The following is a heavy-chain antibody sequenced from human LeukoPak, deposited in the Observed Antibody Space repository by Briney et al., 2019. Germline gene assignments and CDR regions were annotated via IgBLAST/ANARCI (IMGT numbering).Heavy chain of an antibody. Sequence: SGGSLRLSCAASGFTFSSYAMSWVRQAPGKGLEWVSAISGSGGSTYYADSVKGRFTISRDNSKNTLYLQMNSLRAEDTAVYYCAKWWGDIVVVVAARLLDYWGQGTLVTVSS. V-gene: IGHV3-23*01. J-gene: IGHJ4*02. CDR2: ISGSGGST. CDR3: AKWWGDIVVVVAARLLDY. CDR1: GFTFSSYA. D-gene: IGHD2-15*01.